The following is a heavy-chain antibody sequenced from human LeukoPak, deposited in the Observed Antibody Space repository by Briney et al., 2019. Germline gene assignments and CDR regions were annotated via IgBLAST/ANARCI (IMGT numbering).Heavy chain of an antibody. V-gene: IGHV3-21*01. CDR2: ISSSSSYI. CDR3: ARDTYDFWSGTTTNWFDP. CDR1: GFTFSSYS. Sequence: GGSLRPSCAASGFTFSSYSMNWVRQAPGKGLEWVSSISSSSSYIYYADSVKGRFTISRDNAKNSLYLQMNSLRAEDTAVYYCARDTYDFWSGTTTNWFDPWGQGTLVTVSS. D-gene: IGHD3-3*01. J-gene: IGHJ5*02.